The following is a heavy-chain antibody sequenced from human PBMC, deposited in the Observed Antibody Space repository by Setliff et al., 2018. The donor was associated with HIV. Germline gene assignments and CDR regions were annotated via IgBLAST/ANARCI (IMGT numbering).Heavy chain of an antibody. CDR2: IRYDESLT. CDR3: ARDRSPRGDGPSYDFAWALDL. D-gene: IGHD2-21*01. Sequence: GGSLRLSCAASGSTFSSYVMHWVRQAPGKGLEWVAFIRYDESLTHYADSVEGRFTVTRDNPKNTLYLQMNSLRPEDTAVYYCARDRSPRGDGPSYDFAWALDLWGQGTMVTVSS. J-gene: IGHJ3*01. V-gene: IGHV3-30*02. CDR1: GSTFSSYV.